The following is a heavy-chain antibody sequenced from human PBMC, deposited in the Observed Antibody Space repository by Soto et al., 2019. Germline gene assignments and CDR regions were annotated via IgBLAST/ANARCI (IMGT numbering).Heavy chain of an antibody. CDR3: ARGAIAAAGTLPY. J-gene: IGHJ4*02. CDR1: GGSFSGYY. D-gene: IGHD6-13*01. CDR2: INHSGST. V-gene: IGHV4-34*01. Sequence: PSETLSLTCAVYGGSFSGYYWSWIRQPPGKGLEWIGEINHSGSTSYNPSLKSRVTISVDTSKNQFSLKLSSVTAADTAVYYCARGAIAAAGTLPYWGQGTLVTVSS.